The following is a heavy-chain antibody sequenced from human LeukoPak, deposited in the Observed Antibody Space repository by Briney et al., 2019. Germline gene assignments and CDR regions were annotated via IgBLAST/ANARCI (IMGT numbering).Heavy chain of an antibody. CDR2: ISSSGRTI. J-gene: IGHJ4*02. V-gene: IGHV3-48*03. D-gene: IGHD5-12*01. CDR3: TRDSYSGYAFH. Sequence: GGSLRLSCAASGFSISSYEMNWVRQAPGKGLEWVSYISSSGRTIYYADSVKGRSTISRDNAKNALYLQMNSLRAEDTAVYYCTRDSYSGYAFHWGQGTLVTVSS. CDR1: GFSISSYE.